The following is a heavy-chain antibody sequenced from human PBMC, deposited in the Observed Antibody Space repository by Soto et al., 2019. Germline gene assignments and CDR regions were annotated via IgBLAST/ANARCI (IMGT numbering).Heavy chain of an antibody. V-gene: IGHV1-69*06. D-gene: IGHD3-3*01. CDR3: ATNGVFGVVMNSYYYYGMDV. CDR1: GGTLSSYA. J-gene: IGHJ6*02. CDR2: IIPIFGTA. Sequence: SVKVSCKASGGTLSSYAISWVRQAPGQGLAWMGGIIPIFGTANYAQKFQGRVTITADKSTSTAYMELSSLRSEDTAVYYCATNGVFGVVMNSYYYYGMDVWGQGTTVTVAS.